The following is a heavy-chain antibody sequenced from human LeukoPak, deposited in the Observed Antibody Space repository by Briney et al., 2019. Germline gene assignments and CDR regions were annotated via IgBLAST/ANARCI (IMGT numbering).Heavy chain of an antibody. J-gene: IGHJ4*02. D-gene: IGHD6-19*01. CDR1: GGSFSGYY. CDR3: ARAGAHSSGWYLYYFDY. Sequence: PSETLSLTCAVYGGSFSGYYWSWIRQPPGKGLEWIGEINHSGSTNYNPSLKSRVTISVDTSKNQFSLKLSSVTAADTAVYYCARAGAHSSGWYLYYFDYWGQGTLVTVSS. V-gene: IGHV4-34*01. CDR2: INHSGST.